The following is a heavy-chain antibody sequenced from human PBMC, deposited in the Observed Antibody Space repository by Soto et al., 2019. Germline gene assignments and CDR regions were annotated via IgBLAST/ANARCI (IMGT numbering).Heavy chain of an antibody. V-gene: IGHV4-34*01. Sequence: SETLSLTCAVYGGSFSGYYWSWIRQPPGKGLEWIGEINHSGSTNYNPSLKSRVTISVDTSKNQFSLKLSSVTAADTAVYYCARGPSIAAPEAFDPWGQGTLVTVSS. D-gene: IGHD6-6*01. CDR3: ARGPSIAAPEAFDP. J-gene: IGHJ5*02. CDR1: GGSFSGYY. CDR2: INHSGST.